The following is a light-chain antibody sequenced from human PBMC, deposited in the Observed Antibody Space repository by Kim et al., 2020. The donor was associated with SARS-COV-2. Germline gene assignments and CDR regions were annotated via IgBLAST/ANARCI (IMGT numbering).Light chain of an antibody. CDR1: QSVSGVY. Sequence: EIVLTQSPGTLSLSPGERATLSCRASQSVSGVYLAWYQQKPVQAPRLFIYGVSRRATGIPDRFSGSGSGTDFTLTINRLEPEDFAMYYCQQYARAPDTFGQGTRLEIK. CDR3: QQYARAPDT. V-gene: IGKV3-20*01. J-gene: IGKJ5*01. CDR2: GVS.